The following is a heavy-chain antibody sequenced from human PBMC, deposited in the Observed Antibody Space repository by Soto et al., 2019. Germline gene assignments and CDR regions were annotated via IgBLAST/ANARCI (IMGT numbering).Heavy chain of an antibody. Sequence: GGSLRLSCAASGFSFEDYAIHWVRQAPGKGLEWVSGISWNSDRIGYADSVKGRFTISRDNAKNSLYLQMNSLRAEDTALYYCAKDTGAYHYHYMDVWGNGTTVTVSS. J-gene: IGHJ6*03. CDR2: ISWNSDRI. CDR3: AKDTGAYHYHYMDV. V-gene: IGHV3-9*01. CDR1: GFSFEDYA. D-gene: IGHD1-26*01.